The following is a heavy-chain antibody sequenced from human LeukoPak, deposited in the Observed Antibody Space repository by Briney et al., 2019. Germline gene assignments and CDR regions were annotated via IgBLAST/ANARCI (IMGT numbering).Heavy chain of an antibody. Sequence: GASVKISCKGSGYSFTSYWNGWVRQMPGKGLEWMGIIYPGDSDTRYSSSFQGQVTISADKSISTAYLQWSSLKASDTAMYYCAREPKTYCSGGSCYQDYWGQGTLVTVSS. V-gene: IGHV5-51*01. J-gene: IGHJ4*02. D-gene: IGHD2-15*01. CDR2: IYPGDSDT. CDR3: AREPKTYCSGGSCYQDY. CDR1: GYSFTSYW.